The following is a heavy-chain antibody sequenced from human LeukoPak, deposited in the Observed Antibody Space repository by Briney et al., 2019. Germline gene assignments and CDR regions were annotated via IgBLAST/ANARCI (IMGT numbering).Heavy chain of an antibody. J-gene: IGHJ4*02. D-gene: IGHD1-14*01. Sequence: PSETLSLTCTVSGDSISSAFYYWSWIRQPPGKGLEWIGEINHSGSTNYNPSLKSRVTVSVDTSNNQFSLKLSSVTAADTAVYYCARLARYTGAGYWGQGTLASVSP. CDR2: INHSGST. V-gene: IGHV4-34*01. CDR1: GDSISSAFYY. CDR3: ARLARYTGAGY.